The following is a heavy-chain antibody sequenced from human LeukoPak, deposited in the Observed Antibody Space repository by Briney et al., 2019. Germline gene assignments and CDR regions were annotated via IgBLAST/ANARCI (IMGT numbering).Heavy chain of an antibody. CDR1: GFTFSSYG. CDR2: ISGSGGST. CDR3: AKAGVTMVRGVPNDAFDI. J-gene: IGHJ3*02. V-gene: IGHV3-23*01. D-gene: IGHD3-10*01. Sequence: GGSLRLSCAASGFTFSSYGMSWVRQAPGKGLEWVSAISGSGGSTYYADSVKGRFTISRDNSKNTLYLQMNSLRAEDTAVYYCAKAGVTMVRGVPNDAFDIWGQGTMVTVSS.